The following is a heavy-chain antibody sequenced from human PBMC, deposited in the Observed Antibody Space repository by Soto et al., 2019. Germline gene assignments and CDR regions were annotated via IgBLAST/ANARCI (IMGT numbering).Heavy chain of an antibody. D-gene: IGHD3-9*01. CDR1: GGSFSGYY. V-gene: IGHV4-34*01. CDR2: VNHSGST. J-gene: IGHJ5*02. CDR3: ARGWSGLVIIRFDP. Sequence: LETLSLTCAVYGGSFSGYYWSWIRQPPGKGLEWIGEVNHSGSTNYNPSLKSRVTISVDTSKNQFSLKLSSVTAADTAVYYCARGWSGLVIIRFDPWGQGTLVTVSS.